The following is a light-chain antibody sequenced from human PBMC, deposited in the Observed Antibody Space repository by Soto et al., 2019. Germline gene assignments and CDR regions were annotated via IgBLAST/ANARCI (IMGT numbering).Light chain of an antibody. CDR2: GAS. V-gene: IGKV3-20*01. J-gene: IGKJ4*01. CDR3: QQYGSSPPLS. Sequence: IVLTQSPGTLSLSPGEGATLSCRARQSVTSSYLAWYQQKPGQAPRLLIYGASSRATGIPDRFSGSGSGTDFTLTISRLEPEDFAVYYCQQYGSSPPLSFGGGTKVDIK. CDR1: QSVTSSY.